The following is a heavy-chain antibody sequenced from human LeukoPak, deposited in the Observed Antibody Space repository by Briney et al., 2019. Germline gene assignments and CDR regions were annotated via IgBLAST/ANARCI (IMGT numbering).Heavy chain of an antibody. Sequence: GSSVKVSCKASGGTFSSYAISWVRQAPGQGLEWMGRIIPIFGTANYAQKFQGRVTITADKSTSAAYMELSSLRSEDTAVYYCARGRMATTFMDYWGQGTLVTVSS. CDR2: IIPIFGTA. V-gene: IGHV1-69*06. CDR1: GGTFSSYA. CDR3: ARGRMATTFMDY. D-gene: IGHD5-24*01. J-gene: IGHJ4*02.